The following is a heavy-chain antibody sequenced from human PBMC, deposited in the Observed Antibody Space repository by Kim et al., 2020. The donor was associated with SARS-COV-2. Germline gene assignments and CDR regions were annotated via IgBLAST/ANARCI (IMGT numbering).Heavy chain of an antibody. J-gene: IGHJ4*02. CDR1: GYTFTSYA. CDR3: ARTNVLLWFGELLRFDY. V-gene: IGHV7-4-1*02. CDR2: INTNTGNP. D-gene: IGHD3-10*01. Sequence: ASVKVSCKASGYTFTSYAMNWVRQAPGQGLEWMGWINTNTGNPTYAQGFTGRFVFSLDTSVSTAYLQISSLKAEDTAVYYCARTNVLLWFGELLRFDYWGQGTLVTVSS.